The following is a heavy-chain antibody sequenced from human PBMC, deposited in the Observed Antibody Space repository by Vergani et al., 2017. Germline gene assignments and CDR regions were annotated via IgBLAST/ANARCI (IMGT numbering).Heavy chain of an antibody. V-gene: IGHV4-59*08. CDR2: IYYSGST. CDR3: ARLAVATKYPYAFDI. Sequence: QVQLQESGPGLVKPSETLSLTCTVSGGSISSYYWSWIRQPPGKGLEWIGYIYYSGSTNYNPSLKRRVTISVDTSKNQFSLKLSSVTAADTAVYYCARLAVATKYPYAFDIWGQGTMVTVSS. J-gene: IGHJ3*02. D-gene: IGHD6-19*01. CDR1: GGSISSYY.